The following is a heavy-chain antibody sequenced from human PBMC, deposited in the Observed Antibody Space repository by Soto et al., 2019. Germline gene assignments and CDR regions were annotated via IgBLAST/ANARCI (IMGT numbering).Heavy chain of an antibody. V-gene: IGHV1-69*13. CDR2: IIPIFGTA. Sequence: SVKVSCKASGGTFSSYAISWVRQAPGQGLEWMGGIIPIFGTANYAQKFQGRVTITADESTSTAYMELSSLRSEDTAVYYCASWSERLCNRALLYYYYGMDVWGQGTTVTVSS. J-gene: IGHJ6*02. D-gene: IGHD3-10*02. CDR1: GGTFSSYA. CDR3: ASWSERLCNRALLYYYYGMDV.